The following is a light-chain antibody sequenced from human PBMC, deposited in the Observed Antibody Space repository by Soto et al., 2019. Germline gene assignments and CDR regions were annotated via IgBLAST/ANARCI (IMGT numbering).Light chain of an antibody. Sequence: EIVMTQSPATLSVSPGERATLSCRASQSISTELAWYQQKPGQHPRLLLYSASPRATGVPARFTGSGSGSEFTLTISGLQSEDFAVYYCQQGHNWPLTLGQGTRLEI. J-gene: IGKJ2*01. CDR3: QQGHNWPLT. CDR2: SAS. CDR1: QSISTE. V-gene: IGKV3-15*01.